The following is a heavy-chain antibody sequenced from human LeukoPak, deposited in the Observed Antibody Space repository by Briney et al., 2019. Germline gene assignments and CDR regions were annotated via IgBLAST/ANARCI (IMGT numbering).Heavy chain of an antibody. D-gene: IGHD6-13*01. J-gene: IGHJ6*02. CDR3: AREYLAAARRQYSYGMDV. Sequence: PGGSLRLSCSASGFTFSDYAMVWVRQAPGKGLEWVSYISSSDNVIYYADSVKGRFTISRDNAKNSLYLQMSSLSAEDTAVYYCAREYLAAARRQYSYGMDVWGQGTTVTVSS. V-gene: IGHV3-48*03. CDR2: ISSSDNVI. CDR1: GFTFSDYA.